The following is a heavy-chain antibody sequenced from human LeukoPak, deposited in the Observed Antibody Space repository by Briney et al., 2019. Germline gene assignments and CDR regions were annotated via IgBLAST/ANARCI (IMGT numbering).Heavy chain of an antibody. V-gene: IGHV3-23*03. D-gene: IGHD3-22*01. Sequence: PGGSLRLSCAASGFTLSSYAMSWVRQAPGKGLEWVSVIYSGGSTYYADSVKGRFTISRDNSKNTLYLQMNSLRAEDTAVYYCAKDRDYYDSSGYYRYYYYYYGMDVWGQGTTVTVSS. J-gene: IGHJ6*02. CDR1: GFTLSSYA. CDR3: AKDRDYYDSSGYYRYYYYYYGMDV. CDR2: IYSGGST.